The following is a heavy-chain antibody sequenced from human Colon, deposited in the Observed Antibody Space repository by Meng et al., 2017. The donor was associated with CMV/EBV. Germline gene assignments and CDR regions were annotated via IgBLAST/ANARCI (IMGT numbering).Heavy chain of an antibody. Sequence: GESLKISCAGSGFTVSSNDMNWVRQAPGKGPEWVSGIFGGGDTYYADVVKGRFTISRDNSKNTLYLQMNALRVEDTAVYYCTRTFRYYFDFWGQGTLVTVSS. CDR1: GFTVSSND. CDR2: IFGGGDT. J-gene: IGHJ4*02. D-gene: IGHD2/OR15-2a*01. V-gene: IGHV3-66*02. CDR3: TRTFRYYFDF.